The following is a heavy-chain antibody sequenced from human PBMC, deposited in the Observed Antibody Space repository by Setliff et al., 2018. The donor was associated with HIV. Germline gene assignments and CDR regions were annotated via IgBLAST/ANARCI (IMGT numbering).Heavy chain of an antibody. V-gene: IGHV3-72*01. CDR2: TRSKASSYAT. D-gene: IGHD4-4*01. CDR3: VATVITNYFDF. CDR1: GFRFSDHY. Sequence: GESLKISCAASGFRFSDHYMDWLRQAPGKGLEWVGRTRSKASSYATEYAASVRDRFTISRDDSKSSLYLQMNSLKTEDTAVYYCVATVITNYFDFWGQGVLVTVSS. J-gene: IGHJ4*01.